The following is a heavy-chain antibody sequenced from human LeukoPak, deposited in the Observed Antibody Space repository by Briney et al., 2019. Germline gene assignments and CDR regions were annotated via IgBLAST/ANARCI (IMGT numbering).Heavy chain of an antibody. CDR3: AKPLYYDILTGPLDY. D-gene: IGHD3-9*01. J-gene: IGHJ4*02. Sequence: SETLSLTCTVSGASIGSYYWSWVRQPPGKGLEWIGYIYHSGSTYYNPSLKSRVTISVDRSKNQFSLKLSSVTAADTAVYYCAKPLYYDILTGPLDYWGQGTLVTVSS. CDR2: IYHSGST. V-gene: IGHV4-59*12. CDR1: GASIGSYY.